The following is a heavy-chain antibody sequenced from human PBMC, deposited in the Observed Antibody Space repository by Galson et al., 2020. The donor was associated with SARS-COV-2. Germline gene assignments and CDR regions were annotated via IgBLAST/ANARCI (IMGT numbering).Heavy chain of an antibody. D-gene: IGHD6-6*01. CDR3: ARDSHSSSAAP. CDR2: IWYDGSNK. CDR1: GFTFSSYG. V-gene: IGHV3-33*01. Sequence: GESLKISCAASGFTFSSYGMHWVRQAPGKGLEWVAVIWYDGSNKYYADSVKGRFTISRDNSKNTLYLQMNSLRAEDTAVYYCARDSHSSSAAPWGQGTLVTVSS. J-gene: IGHJ5*02.